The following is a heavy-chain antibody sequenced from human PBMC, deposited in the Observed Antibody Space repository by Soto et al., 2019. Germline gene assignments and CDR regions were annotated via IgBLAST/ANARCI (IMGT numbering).Heavy chain of an antibody. CDR1: GGSFSGYY. CDR2: INHSGST. D-gene: IGHD2-2*01. CDR3: ARGRIVVVPAARHNWFDP. Sequence: LTCAVNGGSFSGYYWTWIRQPLAKVLEWIGEINHSGSTHYNPSLKSRVTISVDTSKNQFSLKLSSVTAADTAVYYCARGRIVVVPAARHNWFDPWGQGTLVTSPQ. V-gene: IGHV4-34*01. J-gene: IGHJ5*02.